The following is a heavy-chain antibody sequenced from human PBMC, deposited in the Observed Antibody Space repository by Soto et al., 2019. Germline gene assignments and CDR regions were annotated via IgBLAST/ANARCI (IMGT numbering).Heavy chain of an antibody. CDR2: IYYIGNT. D-gene: IGHD4-17*01. Sequence: QLQLQESGSGLVKPSETLSLTYTVSNGSISSRSSYWGWIRQTPGKGLEGIGSIYYIGNTYYNPSLKSRVTLSIDTSKTQFSLKLNSVTAADTAVYFCGVQDYGAKGYYFENCG. J-gene: IGHJ4*01. CDR1: NGSISSRSSY. V-gene: IGHV4-39*01. CDR3: GVQDYGAKGYYFEN.